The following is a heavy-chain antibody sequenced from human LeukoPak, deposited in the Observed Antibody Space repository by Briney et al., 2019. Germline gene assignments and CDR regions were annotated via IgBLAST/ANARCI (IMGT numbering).Heavy chain of an antibody. CDR3: ARDWSY. CDR1: GFTFSDYG. Sequence: GGSLRLSCAASGFTFSDYGMNWVRQAPGKGVEWVSHISGGSSSIHYADSVKGRFTISRDNARNSLYLQMNSLRVEDTALYYCARDWSYWGQGTLVTVSS. D-gene: IGHD3-3*01. J-gene: IGHJ4*02. CDR2: ISGGSSSI. V-gene: IGHV3-48*01.